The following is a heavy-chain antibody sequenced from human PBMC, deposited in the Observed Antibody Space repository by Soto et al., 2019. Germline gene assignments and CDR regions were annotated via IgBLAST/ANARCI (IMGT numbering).Heavy chain of an antibody. CDR3: ARPHGGSSGWDNWFDP. CDR2: IYYSGST. J-gene: IGHJ5*02. Sequence: SETLSLTCTVSGGSISGYYWSWIRQPPGKGLEWIGYIYYSGSTNHNPSLKSRVTISVDTSKNQFSLKLSSVTAADTAVYYCARPHGGSSGWDNWFDPWGQGTLVTVSS. V-gene: IGHV4-59*01. CDR1: GGSISGYY. D-gene: IGHD6-25*01.